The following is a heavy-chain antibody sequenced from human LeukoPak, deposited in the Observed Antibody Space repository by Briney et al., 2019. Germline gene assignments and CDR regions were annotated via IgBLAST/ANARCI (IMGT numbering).Heavy chain of an antibody. CDR1: GYSISSGYY. CDR3: ARAGFGLARHRGTPFDY. J-gene: IGHJ4*02. Sequence: SETLSLTCTVSGYSISSGYYWSWIRPPPGKGLEWIGEIKHSGITNYNPSLKSRVNISIDPSQPQFSLHLSSVTAADTAVYYCARAGFGLARHRGTPFDYGGQGTLLTVSS. V-gene: IGHV4-38-2*02. D-gene: IGHD3-10*01. CDR2: IKHSGIT.